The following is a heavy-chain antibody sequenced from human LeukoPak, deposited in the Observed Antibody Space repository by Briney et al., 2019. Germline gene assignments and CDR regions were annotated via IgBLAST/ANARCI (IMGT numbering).Heavy chain of an antibody. CDR2: INHSGST. CDR3: ARAEGYYYYGMDV. J-gene: IGHJ6*02. Sequence: SETLSLTCAVYGGSFSGYYGSWIRQPPGKGREWIGEINHSGSTNYNPSLKSRVTISVDTSKNQFSLKLSSVTAADTAVYYCARAEGYYYYGMDVWGQGTTVTVSS. V-gene: IGHV4-34*01. CDR1: GGSFSGYY.